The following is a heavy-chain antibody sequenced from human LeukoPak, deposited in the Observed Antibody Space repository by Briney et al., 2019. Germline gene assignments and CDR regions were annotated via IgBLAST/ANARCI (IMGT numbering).Heavy chain of an antibody. V-gene: IGHV3-7*01. CDR2: IKEDGTNK. D-gene: IGHD2-8*01. CDR3: AREARGTRAAFDI. J-gene: IGHJ3*02. CDR1: GFTFSSYW. Sequence: PGGSLRLSCAASGFTFSSYWMSWVRQAPGKGLEWAANIKEDGTNKYYVGSVRGRFTISRDNAKNSLYLQKNSLRADDTAMYYCAREARGTRAAFDIWGQGTMVTVFS.